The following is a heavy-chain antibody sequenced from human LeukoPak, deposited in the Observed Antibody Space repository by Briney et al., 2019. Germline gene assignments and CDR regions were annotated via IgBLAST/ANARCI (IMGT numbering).Heavy chain of an antibody. CDR2: ISSYSIHI. Sequence: GGSLRLSCAASGFTFSSYSLNWVRQAPGKGPEWVSSISSYSIHIYYADSMKGRFTISRDNAKNSLYLQMNSLRAEDTAVYYCARDRCSSTSCYLNDAFDIWGQGTMVTVSS. V-gene: IGHV3-21*01. J-gene: IGHJ3*02. D-gene: IGHD2-2*01. CDR3: ARDRCSSTSCYLNDAFDI. CDR1: GFTFSSYS.